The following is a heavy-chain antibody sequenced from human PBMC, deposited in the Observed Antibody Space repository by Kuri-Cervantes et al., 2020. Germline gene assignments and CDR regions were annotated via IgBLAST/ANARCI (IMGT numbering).Heavy chain of an antibody. Sequence: GGSLSLSCAASGFTFSGSAMNWFRQAPGKGLEWVGFIRSKTYGGTTEYAASVRGRFIISRDDSKSIAYLQMNSLEIEDTAVYYCTKFDYDSSGYYSGFDHWGQGTLVTVSS. D-gene: IGHD3-22*01. J-gene: IGHJ5*02. CDR1: GFTFSGSA. V-gene: IGHV3-49*03. CDR3: TKFDYDSSGYYSGFDH. CDR2: IRSKTYGGTT.